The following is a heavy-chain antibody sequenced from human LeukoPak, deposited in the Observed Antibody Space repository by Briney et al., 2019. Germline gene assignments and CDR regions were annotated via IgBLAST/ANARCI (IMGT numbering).Heavy chain of an antibody. Sequence: PSETLSLTCAVYGGSISGHYWSWIRQPPGKGLEWIGEINHSGSTNYNPSLKSRLTISVDTSKNQFSLKLSSVTAADTAVYYCAARSQDIVATQFDYWGQGTLVTVSS. CDR3: AARSQDIVATQFDY. CDR1: GGSISGHY. V-gene: IGHV4-34*01. D-gene: IGHD5-12*01. CDR2: INHSGST. J-gene: IGHJ4*02.